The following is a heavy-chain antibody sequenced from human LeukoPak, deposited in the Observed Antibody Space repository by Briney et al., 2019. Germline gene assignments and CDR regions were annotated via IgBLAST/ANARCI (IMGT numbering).Heavy chain of an antibody. J-gene: IGHJ3*02. CDR2: IYTSGST. V-gene: IGHV4-61*02. Sequence: PSETLSLTCTVSGGCISSGSYYWSWIRQPAGKGLEWIGRIYTSGSTNYNPSLKSRVTISVDTSKNQFSLKLSSVTAADTAVYYCAREAVANDAFDIWGQGTMVTVSS. CDR1: GGCISSGSYY. CDR3: AREAVANDAFDI. D-gene: IGHD5-12*01.